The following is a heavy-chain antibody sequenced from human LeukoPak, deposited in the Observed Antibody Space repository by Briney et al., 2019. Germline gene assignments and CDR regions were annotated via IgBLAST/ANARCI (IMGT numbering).Heavy chain of an antibody. CDR2: ITGSGGNT. D-gene: IGHD6-19*01. CDR1: GFTFSTYA. V-gene: IGHV3-23*01. J-gene: IGHJ4*02. CDR3: AKTSGWPYYFDY. Sequence: GGSLRLSCAASGFTFSTYAMSWVRQPPGKGLEWVSAITGSGGNTYYADSVKGRLTISRDNSKNTVYLQVNSLRAEDTAVYYCAKTSGWPYYFDYWGQGTLVTVSS.